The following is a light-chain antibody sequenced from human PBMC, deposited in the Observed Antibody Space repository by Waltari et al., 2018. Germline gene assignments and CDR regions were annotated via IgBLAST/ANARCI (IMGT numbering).Light chain of an antibody. CDR3: QQRRNWPPLT. J-gene: IGKJ4*01. V-gene: IGKV3-11*01. CDR2: DAS. CDR1: EDVSIY. Sequence: ETVLTQSPATLSLSPGERATLSCRASEDVSIYLAWYQQKPGQAPRLLIYDASNRVTGIPTRCSGSGSGTDFTLTISSLEPEDFALYYCQQRRNWPPLTFGGGTKVE.